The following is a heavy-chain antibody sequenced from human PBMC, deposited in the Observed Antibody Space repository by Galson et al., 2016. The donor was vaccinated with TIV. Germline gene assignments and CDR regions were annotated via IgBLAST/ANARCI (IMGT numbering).Heavy chain of an antibody. Sequence: SLRLSCAASGLIVTSNSMTSVRQAPGKGLEWVALIYDDGRTIYADSVKGRFTISRDNSKNMLYLQMTSLRADDTAVYYCARDRRHCGNECYLRYYYGMDVWGQGTTVTVSS. CDR3: ARDRRHCGNECYLRYYYGMDV. J-gene: IGHJ6*02. D-gene: IGHD2-21*01. CDR1: GLIVTSNS. CDR2: IYDDGRT. V-gene: IGHV3-66*02.